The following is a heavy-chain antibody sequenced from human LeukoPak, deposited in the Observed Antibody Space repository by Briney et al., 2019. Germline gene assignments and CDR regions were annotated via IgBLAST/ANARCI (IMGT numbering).Heavy chain of an antibody. D-gene: IGHD1-26*01. V-gene: IGHV3-21*01. CDR2: ISSSSSYI. Sequence: GGSLRLSCAASGFTFSSYIMNWVRQAPGKGLEWVSSISSSSSYIYYADSVKGRFTISRDNAKNSLYLQMNSLRAEDTAVYYCARAPQSSGSYRKYYFDYWGQGTLVTVSS. J-gene: IGHJ4*02. CDR3: ARAPQSSGSYRKYYFDY. CDR1: GFTFSSYI.